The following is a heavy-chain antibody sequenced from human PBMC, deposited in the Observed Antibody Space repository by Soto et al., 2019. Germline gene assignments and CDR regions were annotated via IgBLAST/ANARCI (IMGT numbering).Heavy chain of an antibody. V-gene: IGHV1-24*01. CDR2: FDTDDGET. J-gene: IGHJ4*02. CDR3: AIFRRLLRDIDY. Sequence: APVKVSCEVSGYSLTEVAMGWGRQAPGKGLEWMGGFDTDDGETIYEQKFQGRVTMTEDTSTDTAYMELSRLRSEDTVVYYCAIFRRLLRDIDYWGQGTLVTVSS. D-gene: IGHD2-21*01. CDR1: GYSLTEVA.